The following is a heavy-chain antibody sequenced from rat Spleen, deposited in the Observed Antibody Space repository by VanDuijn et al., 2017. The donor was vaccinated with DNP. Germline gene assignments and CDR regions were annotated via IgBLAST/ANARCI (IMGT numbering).Heavy chain of an antibody. CDR1: GYSITSTY. CDR2: ISYSGRT. CDR3: ARWRIGPHYFDY. V-gene: IGHV3-1*01. J-gene: IGHJ2*01. Sequence: EVQLQESGPGLVKPSQSLSLTCSVIGYSITSTYWGWTRKFPGNKMEWIGHISYSGRTTYNPSLKNRISISRDTSKNQFFLQLNSVSTDDTATYYCARWRIGPHYFDYWGQGVMVTVSS. D-gene: IGHD1-11*01.